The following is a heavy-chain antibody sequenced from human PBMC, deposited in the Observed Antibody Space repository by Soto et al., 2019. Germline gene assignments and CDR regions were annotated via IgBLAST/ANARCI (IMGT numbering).Heavy chain of an antibody. CDR2: TFNFDGSL. V-gene: IGHV3-21*01. D-gene: IGHD2-15*01. J-gene: IGHJ3*01. CDR3: AREEGYCGGGGCFRRAVDL. Sequence: EVQLVESGGRLVKPGGSLRLSCAASGFALSSYSIGWVRQAPGKGLEWVSFTFNFDGSLYYADSVKGRFAISRDNAKNSVYLQMNSLRAEDTAVYYCAREEGYCGGGGCFRRAVDLWGQGTVVTVSS. CDR1: GFALSSYS.